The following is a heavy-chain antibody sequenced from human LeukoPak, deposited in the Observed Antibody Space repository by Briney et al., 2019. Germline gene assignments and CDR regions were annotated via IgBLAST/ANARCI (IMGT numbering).Heavy chain of an antibody. V-gene: IGHV5-51*01. Sequence: GESLKISCKGSGYRFPSHWIAWVRQMPGKGLEWMGIIYPGDSNTRYSPSFQGQVTISADKSISSAYLQWSSLKASDTAIYYCARHPIASAGTSMMWFDSWGQGTLVTVPS. CDR2: IYPGDSNT. CDR3: ARHPIASAGTSMMWFDS. D-gene: IGHD6-13*01. CDR1: GYRFPSHW. J-gene: IGHJ5*01.